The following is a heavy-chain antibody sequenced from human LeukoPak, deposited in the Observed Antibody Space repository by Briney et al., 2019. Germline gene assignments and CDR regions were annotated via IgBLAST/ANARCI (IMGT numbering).Heavy chain of an antibody. V-gene: IGHV3-23*01. J-gene: IGHJ4*02. Sequence: GGSLRLSCAASGFTFSSYGMSWVRQAPGKGLEWVSAITGGATSTYYANSVKGRFTISRDNSKNTLYLQMNSLRAEDTAVYYCAKEWGAHDSSGYYSFPAYWGQGTLVTVSS. CDR3: AKEWGAHDSSGYYSFPAY. CDR2: ITGGATST. D-gene: IGHD3-22*01. CDR1: GFTFSSYG.